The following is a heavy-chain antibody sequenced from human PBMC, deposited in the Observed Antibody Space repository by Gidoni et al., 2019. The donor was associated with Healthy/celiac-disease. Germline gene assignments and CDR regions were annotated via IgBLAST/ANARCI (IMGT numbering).Heavy chain of an antibody. CDR1: GGSFSGYY. CDR3: AREGGWKGRWLQSAGLNDY. D-gene: IGHD5-12*01. J-gene: IGHJ4*02. CDR2: INHSGST. V-gene: IGHV4-34*01. Sequence: QVQLQQWGAGLLKPSETLSLTCAVYGGSFSGYYWSWIRQPPGKGLEWIGEINHSGSTNYNPSLKSRVTISVDTSKNQFSLKLSSVTAADTAVYYCAREGGWKGRWLQSAGLNDYWGQGTLVTVSS.